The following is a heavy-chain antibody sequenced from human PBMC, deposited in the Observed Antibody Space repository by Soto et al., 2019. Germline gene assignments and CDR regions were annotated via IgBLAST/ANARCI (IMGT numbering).Heavy chain of an antibody. CDR1: GYTFTSYA. CDR3: TIPAAEIRFDR. J-gene: IGHJ5*02. D-gene: IGHD6-13*01. Sequence: ASVKVSCKASGYTFTSYAMHWVRQAPGQRLEWMGWINAGNGNTKYSQKFQGRVNITRDTSASTAYMELSSLRSEDTAVYYCTIPAAEIRFDRWGQGDLVTLSS. CDR2: INAGNGNT. V-gene: IGHV1-3*01.